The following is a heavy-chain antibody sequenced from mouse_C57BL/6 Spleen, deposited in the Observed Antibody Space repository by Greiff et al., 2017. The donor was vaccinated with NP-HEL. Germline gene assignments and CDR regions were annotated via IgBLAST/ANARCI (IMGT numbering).Heavy chain of an antibody. CDR3: ARPAYYYGSSYVGPWFAY. CDR2: IHPNSGST. CDR1: GYTFTSYW. D-gene: IGHD1-1*01. Sequence: QVHVKQPGAELVKPGASVKLSCKASGYTFTSYWMHWVKQRPGQGLEWIGMIHPNSGSTNYNEKFKSKATLTVDKSSSTAYMQLSSLTSEDSAVYYCARPAYYYGSSYVGPWFAYWGQGTLVTVSA. J-gene: IGHJ3*01. V-gene: IGHV1-64*01.